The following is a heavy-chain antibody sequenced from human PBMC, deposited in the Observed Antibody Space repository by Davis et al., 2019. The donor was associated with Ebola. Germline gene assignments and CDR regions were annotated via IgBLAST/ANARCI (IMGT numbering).Heavy chain of an antibody. D-gene: IGHD6-13*01. CDR3: ATKKQLVPDALDI. Sequence: ASVKVSCKVSGYTFTDYYMHWVQQAPGKGLEWMGLVDLEDGKTIYAEKFQGRVTITADTSRDTAYMELSGLRSEDTAVYYCATKKQLVPDALDIWGQGTMVTVSS. J-gene: IGHJ3*02. V-gene: IGHV1-69-2*01. CDR1: GYTFTDYY. CDR2: VDLEDGKT.